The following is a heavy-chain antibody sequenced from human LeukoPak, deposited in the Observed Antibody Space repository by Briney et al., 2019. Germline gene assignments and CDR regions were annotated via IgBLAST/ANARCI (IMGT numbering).Heavy chain of an antibody. CDR1: GGSISNYY. J-gene: IGHJ4*02. V-gene: IGHV4-59*01. CDR3: ASSHPLGSNNDYFTPFDY. CDR2: MYYSGST. D-gene: IGHD3-16*01. Sequence: SETLSLTCTVSGGSISNYYWSWIRQPPGKGLEWIGYMYYSGSTYYNPSLKSRVTISVDTSKNQFSLKLSSVTAADTAVYYCASSHPLGSNNDYFTPFDYWGQGILVTVSS.